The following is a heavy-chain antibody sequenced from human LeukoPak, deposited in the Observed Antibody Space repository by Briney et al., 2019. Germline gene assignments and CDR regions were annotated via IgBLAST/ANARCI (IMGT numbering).Heavy chain of an antibody. CDR3: AREYYYYDSSGPPPPYYFDY. CDR2: INHSGSA. D-gene: IGHD3-22*01. Sequence: SETLSLTYAVYGGSFSGYYWSWIRQPPGKGLEWIGEINHSGSANYNPSLKSRVTISVDTSKNQFSLKLSSVTAADTAVYYCAREYYYYDSSGPPPPYYFDYWGQGTLVTVSS. CDR1: GGSFSGYY. J-gene: IGHJ4*02. V-gene: IGHV4-34*01.